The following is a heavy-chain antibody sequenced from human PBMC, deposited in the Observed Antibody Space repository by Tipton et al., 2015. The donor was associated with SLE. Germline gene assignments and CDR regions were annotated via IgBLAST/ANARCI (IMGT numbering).Heavy chain of an antibody. CDR1: GFTFSSYA. CDR2: ISHDGNRK. V-gene: IGHV3-30*04. J-gene: IGHJ4*02. CDR3: TRGRRYFDWLFEFDY. D-gene: IGHD3-9*01. Sequence: SLRLSCAASGFTFSSYAMHWVRQAPGKGLEWVTFISHDGNRKYYEDSVKGRFTISRDNSKNTLFLQMDNLRAEDTAVYYCTRGRRYFDWLFEFDYWGQGTPVIVSS.